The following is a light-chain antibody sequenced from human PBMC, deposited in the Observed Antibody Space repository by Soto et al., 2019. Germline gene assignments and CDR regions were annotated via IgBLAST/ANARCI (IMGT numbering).Light chain of an antibody. Sequence: DIQMTQSPSFLSASVGGRVSITCRASQSVTNYLNWYQQKPGKAPKLLIFAASSLQSGVPSRFSCSESGTDFTLTVTNLQPEDSAGYYCQQYNNWPKGTFGQGTKGDMK. CDR3: QQYNNWPKGT. V-gene: IGKV1-39*02. CDR2: AAS. CDR1: QSVTNY. J-gene: IGKJ1*01.